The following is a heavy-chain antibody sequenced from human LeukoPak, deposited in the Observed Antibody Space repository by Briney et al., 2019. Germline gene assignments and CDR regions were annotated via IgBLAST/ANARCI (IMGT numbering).Heavy chain of an antibody. D-gene: IGHD1-26*01. V-gene: IGHV4-59*04. J-gene: IGHJ4*02. CDR2: IYSSGST. CDR1: GFTFSNYV. CDR3: AKSGGYGLIDY. Sequence: GSLRLSCAASGFTFSNYVMNWVRQPPGKGLEWIGSIYSSGSTYYNASLQSRVTISIETSKNQISLRLNSVTAADTAMYYCAKSGGYGLIDYWGQGTLVTVSS.